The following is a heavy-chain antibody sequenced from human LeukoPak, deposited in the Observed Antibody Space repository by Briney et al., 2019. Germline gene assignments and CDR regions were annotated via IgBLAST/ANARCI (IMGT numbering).Heavy chain of an antibody. J-gene: IGHJ5*02. Sequence: ASVKVSCKASGGTFSSYAISWVRQAPGQGLEWMGGIIPIFGTTNYAQKFQARVTITADKSTSTAYMELSSLRSEDTAVYYCARDLGLLSVIGGYNWFDPWGQGTLVTVSS. CDR2: IIPIFGTT. V-gene: IGHV1-69*06. D-gene: IGHD2-21*02. CDR3: ARDLGLLSVIGGYNWFDP. CDR1: GGTFSSYA.